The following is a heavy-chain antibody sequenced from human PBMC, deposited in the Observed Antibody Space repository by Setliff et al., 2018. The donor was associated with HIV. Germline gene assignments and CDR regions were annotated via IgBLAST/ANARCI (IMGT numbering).Heavy chain of an antibody. Sequence: SETLSLTCTVSGGSISSGGYYWSWIRQHPGKGLEWIGYIYYSGSTNYNPSLKRRVTISADTSKNQFSLKLTSVTAADTAVYYCARGYSSSLGWFDPWGQGTLVTVSS. D-gene: IGHD6-6*01. CDR2: IYYSGST. V-gene: IGHV4-31*03. J-gene: IGHJ5*02. CDR1: GGSISSGGYY. CDR3: ARGYSSSLGWFDP.